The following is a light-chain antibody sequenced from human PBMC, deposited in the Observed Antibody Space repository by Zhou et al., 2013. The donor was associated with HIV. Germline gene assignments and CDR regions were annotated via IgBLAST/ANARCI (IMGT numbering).Light chain of an antibody. CDR1: SSNIGNNF. V-gene: IGLV1-51*01. Sequence: QSVLTQPPSVSAAPGQKVTISCSGSSSNIGNNFVSWYQQLPGTAPTLLIYDNNKRSSGIPDRLSGSKSGTSATLGITGLQTGDEADYYCGTWDSSLNTEVFGGGTKLTVL. CDR3: GTWDSSLNTEV. J-gene: IGLJ2*01. CDR2: DNN.